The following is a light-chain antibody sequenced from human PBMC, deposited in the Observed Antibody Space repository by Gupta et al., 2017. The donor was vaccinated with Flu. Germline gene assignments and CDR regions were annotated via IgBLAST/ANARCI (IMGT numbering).Light chain of an antibody. CDR1: QSVSSSY. Sequence: EIVLTKSPGTLSLSQGERATLSCRASQSVSSSYLAWYQQKTGQAPRLLIYGASSRATGIPDRFSGRGSGTDFTLTISRLEPEDFVVYYCQQYGSSRAFGQGTKVEIK. J-gene: IGKJ1*01. V-gene: IGKV3-20*01. CDR2: GAS. CDR3: QQYGSSRA.